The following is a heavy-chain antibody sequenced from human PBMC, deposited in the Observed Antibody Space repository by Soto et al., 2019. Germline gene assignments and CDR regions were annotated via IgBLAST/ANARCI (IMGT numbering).Heavy chain of an antibody. Sequence: EVQLVESGGGVVRPGGSLRLSCAASGFTFDDYGMSWVRQAPGKGLEWVSGINWNGGSTGYADSVKGRFTISRDNAKHSLYLQMNSLRADDTALYYCARGSTIVGATDDAFYICGQGTMVTVSS. D-gene: IGHD1-26*01. V-gene: IGHV3-20*04. CDR3: ARGSTIVGATDDAFYI. CDR2: INWNGGST. J-gene: IGHJ3*02. CDR1: GFTFDDYG.